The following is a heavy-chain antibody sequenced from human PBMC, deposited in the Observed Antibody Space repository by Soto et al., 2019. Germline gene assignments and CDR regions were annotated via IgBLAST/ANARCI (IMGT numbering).Heavy chain of an antibody. D-gene: IGHD3-22*01. CDR3: ARPKTYYYDSSGHGYFDY. J-gene: IGHJ4*02. V-gene: IGHV1-46*01. CDR1: GYTFTSYY. CDR2: INPSGGST. Sequence: GASVKVSCKASGYTFTSYYMHWVRQAPGQGLEWMGIINPSGGSTSYAQKFQGRVTMTRDTSTSTVYMELSSLRSEDTAVYYCARPKTYYYDSSGHGYFDYWGQGTLVTVSS.